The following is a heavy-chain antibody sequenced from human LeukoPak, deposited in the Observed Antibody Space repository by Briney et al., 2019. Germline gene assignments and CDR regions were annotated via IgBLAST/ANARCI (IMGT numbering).Heavy chain of an antibody. V-gene: IGHV4-38-2*02. CDR2: IYHSGST. D-gene: IGHD6-19*01. CDR3: AAYQWLDPRGSVY. Sequence: SETLSLTCTVSGYSISSGYYWGWIRQPPGKGLEWIGEIYHSGSTNYNPSLKSRVTISVDKSKNQFSLKLSSVTAADTAVYYCAAYQWLDPRGSVYWGQGTLVTVSS. CDR1: GYSISSGYY. J-gene: IGHJ4*02.